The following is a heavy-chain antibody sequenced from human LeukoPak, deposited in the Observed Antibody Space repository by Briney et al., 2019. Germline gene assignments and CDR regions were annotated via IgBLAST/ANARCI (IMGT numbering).Heavy chain of an antibody. D-gene: IGHD6-19*01. V-gene: IGHV4-59*01. J-gene: IGHJ4*02. CDR2: IYYSGST. CDR1: GGSISSYY. CDR3: ARDSSGWPYYFDY. Sequence: SETLSLTCTVSGGSISSYYWSWIRQPPGKGLEWIGYIYYSGSTNYNPSLKSRVTISVDTSKNQFSLKLGSVTAADTAVYYCARDSSGWPYYFDYWGQGTLVTVSS.